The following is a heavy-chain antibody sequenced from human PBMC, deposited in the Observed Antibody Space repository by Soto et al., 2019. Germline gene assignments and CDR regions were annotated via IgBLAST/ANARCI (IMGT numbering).Heavy chain of an antibody. J-gene: IGHJ4*02. Sequence: QVQVVESGGGVVQPGRSLRLSCAASGFTFSRFAMHWVRQAPGKGLEWVAVSLYDGSNEHYADSVRGRFTISRDSSKNTVDLQMHSLRPEDTAVYYCARDGGFLLYYFDNRGPGTLVTVSS. CDR1: GFTFSRFA. D-gene: IGHD2-15*01. CDR3: ARDGGFLLYYFDN. CDR2: SLYDGSNE. V-gene: IGHV3-30-3*01.